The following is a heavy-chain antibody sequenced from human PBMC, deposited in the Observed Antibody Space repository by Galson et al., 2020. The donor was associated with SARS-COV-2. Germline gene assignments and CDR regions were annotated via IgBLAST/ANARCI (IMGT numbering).Heavy chain of an antibody. V-gene: IGHV4-61*02. CDR1: GGSISGPSYY. J-gene: IGHJ4*02. CDR3: ASGPVAGSGE. D-gene: IGHD6-19*01. CDR2: IHSSGST. Sequence: SETLYLTCAVSGGSISGPSYYWRWIRQPAGKGLEWIGRIHSSGSTNYNPSLKSRVTISIDTSKNQFSLRLSAVTAADTAIYYCASGPVAGSGEWGQGTLVTVSS.